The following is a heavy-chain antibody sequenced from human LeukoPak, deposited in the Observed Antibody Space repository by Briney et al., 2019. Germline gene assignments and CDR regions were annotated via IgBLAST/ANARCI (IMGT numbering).Heavy chain of an antibody. D-gene: IGHD2-21*02. CDR2: INPNSGGA. V-gene: IGHV1-2*06. CDR1: GYTFSGYY. Sequence: ASVKVSCKASGYTFSGYYMHWVRQAPGQGLEWMGRINPNSGGANYAQKFQGRVTMTRATSISTAYMELSRLRSDDTAVYYCARDFCGGDCYSRSTYMDVWGKGTTVTVSS. J-gene: IGHJ6*04. CDR3: ARDFCGGDCYSRSTYMDV.